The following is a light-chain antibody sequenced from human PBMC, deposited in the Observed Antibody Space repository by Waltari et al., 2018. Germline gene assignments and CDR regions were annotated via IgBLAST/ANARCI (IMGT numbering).Light chain of an antibody. J-gene: IGKJ3*01. CDR3: QQYNAYSPLT. Sequence: DIQLTQSPSTLSASVGDRVTISCRASQSIRSWLAWYQHKPGKAPKLLIYDASSLESGVPSRFSGSGSGTDFTLAIASLQPDDFATYYCQQYNAYSPLTFGPGTKVDIK. CDR2: DAS. V-gene: IGKV1-5*01. CDR1: QSIRSW.